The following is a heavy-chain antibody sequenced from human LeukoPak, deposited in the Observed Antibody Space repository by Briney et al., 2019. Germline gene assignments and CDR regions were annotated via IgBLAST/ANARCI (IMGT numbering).Heavy chain of an antibody. J-gene: IGHJ6*03. CDR2: IKQDGSEK. Sequence: GGSLRLSCAASGFTFSSYWMSWVRQAPGKGLEWVANIKQDGSEKYYVDSVKGRFTISRDNAKNSLYLQMNSLRAEDTAVYYCARVTGEHYYYYMDVWGKGTTVTVSS. CDR3: ARVTGEHYYYYMDV. CDR1: GFTFSSYW. V-gene: IGHV3-7*01. D-gene: IGHD7-27*01.